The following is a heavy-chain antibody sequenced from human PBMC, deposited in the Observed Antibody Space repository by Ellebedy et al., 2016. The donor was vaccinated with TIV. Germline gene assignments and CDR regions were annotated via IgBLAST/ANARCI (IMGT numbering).Heavy chain of an antibody. CDR2: ISGSGGST. V-gene: IGHV3-23*01. J-gene: IGHJ4*02. CDR1: GFTFSSYA. CDR3: ASLAVAGNAY. D-gene: IGHD6-19*01. Sequence: GESLKISXAASGFTFSSYAMSWVRQAPGKGLEWVSAISGSGGSTYYADSVKGRFTISRDNSKNTLYLQMNSLRAEDTAVYYCASLAVAGNAYWGQGTLVTVSS.